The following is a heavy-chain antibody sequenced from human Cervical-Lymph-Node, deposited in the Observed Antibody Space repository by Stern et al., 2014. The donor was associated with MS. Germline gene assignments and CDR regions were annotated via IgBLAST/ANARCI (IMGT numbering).Heavy chain of an antibody. Sequence: QLVESGAEVKKPGASVKVSCKAAGYSFSNYFINWVRQSPGQGLEWMGIINPNVRRTNYTQNSQGRVTMTRDTSTGTVFMELSSLRFEDTAVYYCARGERAMVDPQFDNWGQGTLVTVSS. CDR1: GYSFSNYF. CDR2: INPNVRRT. J-gene: IGHJ4*02. CDR3: ARGERAMVDPQFDN. V-gene: IGHV1-46*01. D-gene: IGHD5-18*01.